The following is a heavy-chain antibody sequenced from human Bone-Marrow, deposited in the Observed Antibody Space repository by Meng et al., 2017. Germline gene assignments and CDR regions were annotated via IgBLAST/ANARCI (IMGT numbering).Heavy chain of an antibody. D-gene: IGHD2-21*02. Sequence: GESLKISCAASGFTFSSYAMHWVRQAPGKGLEWVSTISGSGDSTYYADSAKGRFTISRDNSKNALFLQMNSLRAEDTAVYYCATRGDHGVHYFDYWGQGTLVTVSS. J-gene: IGHJ4*02. CDR2: ISGSGDST. V-gene: IGHV3-23*01. CDR1: GFTFSSYA. CDR3: ATRGDHGVHYFDY.